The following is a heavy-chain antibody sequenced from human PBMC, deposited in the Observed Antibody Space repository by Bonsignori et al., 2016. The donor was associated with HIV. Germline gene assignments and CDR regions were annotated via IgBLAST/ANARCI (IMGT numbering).Heavy chain of an antibody. D-gene: IGHD4-11*01. Sequence: VRQMPGKGPECISYITTSGSTTSHADSVKGRFTISRDNAKNSLYLQMNSLRAEDTAVYYCAREGNSFDYWGQGTLVTVSS. CDR2: ITTSGSTT. CDR3: AREGNSFDY. V-gene: IGHV3-11*01. J-gene: IGHJ4*02.